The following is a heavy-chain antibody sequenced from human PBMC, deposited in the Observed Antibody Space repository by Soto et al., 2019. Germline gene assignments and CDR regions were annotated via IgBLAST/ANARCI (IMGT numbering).Heavy chain of an antibody. CDR3: ARGTTVYIDY. CDR2: INHSGST. J-gene: IGHJ4*02. CDR1: GGSFSCYY. V-gene: IGHV4-34*01. Sequence: PSETLSLTCAVYGGSFSCYYWSWIRQPPGKGLEWIGEINHSGSTNYNPSLKSRVTISVDTSKNQFSLKLSSVTAADTAVYYCARGTTVYIDYWGQGTLVTVSS. D-gene: IGHD4-4*01.